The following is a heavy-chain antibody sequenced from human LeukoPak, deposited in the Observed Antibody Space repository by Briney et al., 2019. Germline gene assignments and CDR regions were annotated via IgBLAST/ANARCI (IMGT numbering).Heavy chain of an antibody. J-gene: IGHJ5*02. D-gene: IGHD2-2*01. CDR3: ARRLTQYDCFDP. Sequence: SQTLSLTCAISGDSVSNNIATWNWIRQSPSRGLEWLGRTYYRSTWYNDYAVSVRGRITVNPDTSKNQFSLHLNSVTPEDTAVYYCARRLTQYDCFDPWGQGILVTVSS. CDR1: GDSVSNNIAT. CDR2: TYYRSTWYN. V-gene: IGHV6-1*01.